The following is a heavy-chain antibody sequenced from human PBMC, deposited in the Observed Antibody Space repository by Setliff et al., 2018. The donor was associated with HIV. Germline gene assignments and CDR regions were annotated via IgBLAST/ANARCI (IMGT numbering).Heavy chain of an antibody. CDR1: GFTFSSYA. V-gene: IGHV3-23*01. Sequence: PGGSLRLSCAASGFTFSSYAMTWVRQAPGKGLEWVSSISNNGGNKYYADSVKGRFTISRDNSKNTLYLQMNSLRAEDTAVYYCARESGGIAALVHYYGMDVWGQGTTVTVSS. J-gene: IGHJ6*02. D-gene: IGHD6-13*01. CDR2: ISNNGGNK. CDR3: ARESGGIAALVHYYGMDV.